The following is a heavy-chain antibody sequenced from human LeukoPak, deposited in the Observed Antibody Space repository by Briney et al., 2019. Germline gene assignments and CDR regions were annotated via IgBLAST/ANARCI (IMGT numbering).Heavy chain of an antibody. D-gene: IGHD4-17*01. CDR3: ARGNVSGDYGY. CDR2: IYYSGST. CDR1: GGSISSYY. Sequence: SETLSLTCTVSGGSISSYYWSWIRQPPGKGLEWIGYIYYSGSTNYNPSLKSRVTISVDTSKNQFSLKLSSVTAADTAVYCCARGNVSGDYGYWGQGTLVTVSS. J-gene: IGHJ4*02. V-gene: IGHV4-59*08.